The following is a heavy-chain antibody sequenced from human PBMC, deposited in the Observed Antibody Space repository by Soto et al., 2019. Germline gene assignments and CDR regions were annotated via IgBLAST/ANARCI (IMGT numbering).Heavy chain of an antibody. Sequence: GGSLRLSCAASGFIFSDYYMTWIRQAPGKGLEWLSCSSNRDRSTYYADSVKDRFVVSRDNAKNLVYLQMNSLRAEDTAVYFCARAWKIEKFGVISMSKALDVWGQGTTVTVSS. J-gene: IGHJ6*02. V-gene: IGHV3-11*01. CDR2: SSNRDRST. CDR1: GFIFSDYY. D-gene: IGHD3-3*01. CDR3: ARAWKIEKFGVISMSKALDV.